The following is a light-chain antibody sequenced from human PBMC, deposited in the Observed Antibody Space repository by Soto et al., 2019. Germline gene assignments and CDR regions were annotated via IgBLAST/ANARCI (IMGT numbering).Light chain of an antibody. V-gene: IGLV2-14*01. CDR3: SSYTTISTYV. CDR2: DVR. Sequence: SALTQPSSVSGSSGQSITISCTGTSRDVGGYNYVSWYQQHPGKAPKLMIYDVRNRPSGVSNRFSGSKSVNTASLTISGLQAEDEADYYCSSYTTISTYVFGTGTKVTVL. J-gene: IGLJ1*01. CDR1: SRDVGGYNY.